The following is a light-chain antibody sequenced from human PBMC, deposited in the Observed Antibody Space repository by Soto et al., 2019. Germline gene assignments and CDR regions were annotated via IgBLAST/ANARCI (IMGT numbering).Light chain of an antibody. J-gene: IGLJ2*01. CDR1: SSNIGRNT. Sequence: QSVLTQPPSASGTPGQRVTISCSGSSSNIGRNTVSWYQHLPGTAPKLLIYNNGQRPSGVPDRFSGSKSGTSASLAISGLQSEDEGDYYCAAWDDNLNGLFGGGTKL. CDR2: NNG. V-gene: IGLV1-44*01. CDR3: AAWDDNLNGL.